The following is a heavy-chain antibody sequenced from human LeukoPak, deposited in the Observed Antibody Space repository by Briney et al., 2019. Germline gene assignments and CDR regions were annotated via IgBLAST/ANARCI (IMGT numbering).Heavy chain of an antibody. CDR1: GFTFSSYS. D-gene: IGHD4-23*01. V-gene: IGHV3-21*01. Sequence: GGSLRLSCAASGFTFSSYSMNWVRQAPGKRLEWVSSISSGSRDIYYSDSLKGRFSISRDNAKNSLYLQMSSLRAEDTAVYYCARDKGTVAVPVSFDYWGQGTQVTVPS. J-gene: IGHJ4*02. CDR3: ARDKGTVAVPVSFDY. CDR2: ISSGSRDI.